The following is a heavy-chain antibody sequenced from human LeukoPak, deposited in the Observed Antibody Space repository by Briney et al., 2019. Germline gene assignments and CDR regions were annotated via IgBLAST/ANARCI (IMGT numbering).Heavy chain of an antibody. CDR1: GFTFDDYA. J-gene: IGHJ6*02. Sequence: GGSLRLSCAASGFTFDDYAMHWVRQAPGKGLEWVSGISWDSSNRDYADSVKGRFTISRDNAKNSLYMQMNSLRAEDTALYYCAKDIDTGLASGMDVWGQGTTVTVSS. V-gene: IGHV3-9*01. D-gene: IGHD5-18*01. CDR3: AKDIDTGLASGMDV. CDR2: ISWDSSNR.